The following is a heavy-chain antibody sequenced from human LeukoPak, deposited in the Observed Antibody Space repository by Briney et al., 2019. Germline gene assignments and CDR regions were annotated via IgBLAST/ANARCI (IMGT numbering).Heavy chain of an antibody. CDR1: GGSISSGDYY. CDR3: ARPYYYDSRIDP. Sequence: SQTRSLTCTVSGGSISSGDYYWSWIRQPPGKGLEWIAYMYYSGSTYYTPSLKSRVTMSADTSKNQLSLKLSSVTAADTAVYYCARPYYYDSRIDPWGQGILVTVSS. D-gene: IGHD3-22*01. J-gene: IGHJ5*02. V-gene: IGHV4-30-4*01. CDR2: MYYSGST.